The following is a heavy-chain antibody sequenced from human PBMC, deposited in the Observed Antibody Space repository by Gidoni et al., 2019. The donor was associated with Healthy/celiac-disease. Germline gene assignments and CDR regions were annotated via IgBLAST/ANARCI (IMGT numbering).Heavy chain of an antibody. V-gene: IGHV3-11*01. D-gene: IGHD6-19*01. CDR2: ISSSGSTI. Sequence: QVQLVESGGGLVKPGGSLRLSCAASGFTFSAYYMSWIRPAPGQGLEWVSYISSSGSTIYYADSVKGRFTISRDNAKNSLYLQMTSLRAEDTAVYYWAREGFSIAVAGTGWGGLHWGQGTLVTVSS. J-gene: IGHJ4*02. CDR3: AREGFSIAVAGTGWGGLH. CDR1: GFTFSAYY.